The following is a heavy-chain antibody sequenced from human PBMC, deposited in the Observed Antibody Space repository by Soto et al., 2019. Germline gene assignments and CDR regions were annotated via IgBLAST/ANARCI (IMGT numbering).Heavy chain of an antibody. Sequence: ASVKVSCKASGYTFTSYGIIWVRQAPAQGLEWMGWISAYNGNTNYAQKLQGRVTMTTDTSTSTAYMELRSLRSDDTAVYFCARAPMYSASFLPIEFDSWGPGTLVTVSS. CDR3: ARAPMYSASFLPIEFDS. CDR1: GYTFTSYG. D-gene: IGHD1-26*01. J-gene: IGHJ4*02. V-gene: IGHV1-18*04. CDR2: ISAYNGNT.